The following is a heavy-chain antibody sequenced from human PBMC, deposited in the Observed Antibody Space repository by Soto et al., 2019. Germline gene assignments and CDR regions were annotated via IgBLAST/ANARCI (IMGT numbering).Heavy chain of an antibody. Sequence: GGSLRLSCAASEFTFSGRSVHWVRQAPGKGLVWVSGIGSSGSASYYADSVKGRFTISRDNAKNSLYLQMNSLRDEDTAVYYCARDSRLYDYVWGSYRYGDYWGQGTLVTVSS. CDR1: EFTFSGRS. D-gene: IGHD3-16*02. J-gene: IGHJ4*02. V-gene: IGHV3-48*02. CDR2: IGSSGSAS. CDR3: ARDSRLYDYVWGSYRYGDY.